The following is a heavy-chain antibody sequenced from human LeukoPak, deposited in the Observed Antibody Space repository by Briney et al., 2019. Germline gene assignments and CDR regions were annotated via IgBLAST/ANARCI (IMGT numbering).Heavy chain of an antibody. D-gene: IGHD2-2*01. V-gene: IGHV3-73*01. CDR2: IRSKANSYAT. Sequence: QPGGSLKLSCAASGFTFSGSAMHWVRQASGKGLEWVGRIRSKANSYATAYAASVKGRFTISRDDSKNTAYLQMNSLKTEGTAVYYCTTFPGRYCSSTSCEGIYFDYWGQGTLVTVSS. J-gene: IGHJ4*02. CDR1: GFTFSGSA. CDR3: TTFPGRYCSSTSCEGIYFDY.